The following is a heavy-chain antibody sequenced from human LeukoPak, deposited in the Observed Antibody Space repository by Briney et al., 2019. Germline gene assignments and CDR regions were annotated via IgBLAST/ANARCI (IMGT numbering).Heavy chain of an antibody. CDR1: GYTFTGYY. V-gene: IGHV1-2*02. J-gene: IGHJ5*02. CDR3: AINILTGYYPNWFDP. Sequence: ASVKVSCKASGYTFTGYYMHWVRQAPGQGLEWMGWIDPNSGGTNYAQKFQGRVTMTRDTSISTAYMELSRLRSDDTAVYYCAINILTGYYPNWFDPWGQGTLVTVSS. CDR2: IDPNSGGT. D-gene: IGHD3-9*01.